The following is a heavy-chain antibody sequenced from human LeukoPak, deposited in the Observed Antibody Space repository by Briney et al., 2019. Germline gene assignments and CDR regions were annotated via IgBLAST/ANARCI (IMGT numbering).Heavy chain of an antibody. D-gene: IGHD3-22*01. V-gene: IGHV1-2*02. J-gene: IGHJ1*01. CDR1: GYTFTGYY. CDR2: INPNSGGT. CDR3: ARPTYYYDSSGYSYFQH. Sequence: ASVKISCKASGYTFTGYYMHWVRQAPGQGLEWMGWINPNSGGTNYAQKFQGRVTMTRDTSIGTAYMELSRLRSDDTAVYYCARPTYYYDSSGYSYFQHWGQGTLVTVSS.